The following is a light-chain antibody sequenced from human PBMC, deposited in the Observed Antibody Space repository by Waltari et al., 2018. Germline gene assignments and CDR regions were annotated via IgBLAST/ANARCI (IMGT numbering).Light chain of an antibody. J-gene: IGLJ3*02. CDR3: QAWDSYTAV. V-gene: IGLV3-1*01. Sequence: SYELTQSPSVSVSPGPTASIPCTGDGLGLTFISWYQQKPGQSPVLVLYQDTKRPSGIPERFAGSTSGITATLTISGTQAMDEADYYCQAWDSYTAVFGGGTKLTVL. CDR1: GLGLTF. CDR2: QDT.